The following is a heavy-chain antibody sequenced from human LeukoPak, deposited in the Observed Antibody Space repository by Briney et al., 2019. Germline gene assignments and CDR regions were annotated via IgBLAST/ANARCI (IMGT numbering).Heavy chain of an antibody. D-gene: IGHD1-1*01. CDR1: VFTLSIYA. CDR3: ERGVNWYFDY. J-gene: IGHJ4*02. V-gene: IGHV3-30-3*01. CDR2: ISYDGSNK. Sequence: GRSLRLSCAASVFTLSIYAMHGVPRAPGEGLEWGAVISYDGSNKYYADSVKGGFTNSRDNSKNTLYLPMNSVRDEDTAVYYCERGVNWYFDYWGQGTLVTVSS.